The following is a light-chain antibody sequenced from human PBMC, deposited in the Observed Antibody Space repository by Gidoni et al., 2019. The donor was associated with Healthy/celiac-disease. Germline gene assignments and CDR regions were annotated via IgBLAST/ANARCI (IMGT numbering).Light chain of an antibody. CDR3: QQSYSTPRT. Sequence: DIQMTQSPSSLSASVRDRVTITYRASQSISNYLNWYQQKPGKAPKILIYAASSLQSGVPSRFSGSGSGTDFTLTSSTLQPEDFATYYCQQSYSTPRTFGLGTKVEIK. V-gene: IGKV1-39*01. CDR1: QSISNY. J-gene: IGKJ1*01. CDR2: AAS.